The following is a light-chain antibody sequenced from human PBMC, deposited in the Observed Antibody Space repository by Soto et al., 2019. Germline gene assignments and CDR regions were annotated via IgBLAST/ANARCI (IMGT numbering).Light chain of an antibody. CDR2: EDN. CDR1: SGSIASNY. Sequence: NFMLTQPHSVSESPGKTVTISCTRSSGSIASNYVQWYQQRPGSAPTTVIYEDNQRHSGVPDRFSGSIDRSSNSASLTISGLKPEDEADYYCQSYDSSNHVVFGGGTKLTVL. CDR3: QSYDSSNHVV. J-gene: IGLJ2*01. V-gene: IGLV6-57*04.